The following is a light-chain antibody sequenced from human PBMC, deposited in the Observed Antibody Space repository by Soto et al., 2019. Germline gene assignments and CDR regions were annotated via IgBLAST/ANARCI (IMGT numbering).Light chain of an antibody. Sequence: QSALTQPASVSGSPGQSITISCSGASSVSWYVQVPGTAPKFLIYLNNKRPSGIPDRFSGSKSGTSATLGITGLQTEDEADYYCATWDSSLGAVVFGGGTKLTVL. V-gene: IGLV1-51*01. CDR2: LNN. CDR3: ATWDSSLGAVV. CDR1: SS. J-gene: IGLJ3*02.